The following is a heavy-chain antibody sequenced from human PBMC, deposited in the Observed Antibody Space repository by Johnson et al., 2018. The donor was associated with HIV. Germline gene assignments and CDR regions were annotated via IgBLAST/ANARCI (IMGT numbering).Heavy chain of an antibody. D-gene: IGHD6-13*01. J-gene: IGHJ3*02. CDR2: IKQDGSEK. Sequence: VQLVESGGGLVQPGGSLRLSCAASGFTFSSYWMSWVRQAPGKGLEWVANIKQDGSEKYYADSVKGRFTISRDNSKNTLYLQMNSLRAEDTAVYYCDAAAGRTHDAFDIWGQGTMVTVSS. CDR1: GFTFSSYW. V-gene: IGHV3-7*03. CDR3: DAAAGRTHDAFDI.